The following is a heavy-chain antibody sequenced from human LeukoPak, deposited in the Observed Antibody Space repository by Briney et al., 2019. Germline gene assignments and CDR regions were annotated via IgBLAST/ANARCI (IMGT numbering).Heavy chain of an antibody. J-gene: IGHJ4*02. CDR1: GYTFTSYY. CDR3: AGVRRIYCSSTSCYFDY. CDR2: INPSGGST. D-gene: IGHD2-2*01. V-gene: IGHV1-46*01. Sequence: ASVKVSCKASGYTFTSYYMHWVRQAPGQGLEWMGIINPSGGSTSYAQKFQGRVTMTRDTSISTAYMELSRLRSDDTAVYYCAGVRRIYCSSTSCYFDYWGQGTLVTVSS.